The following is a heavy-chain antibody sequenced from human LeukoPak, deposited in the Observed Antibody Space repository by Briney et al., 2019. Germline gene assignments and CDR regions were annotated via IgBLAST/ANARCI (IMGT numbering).Heavy chain of an antibody. V-gene: IGHV4-30-4*08. D-gene: IGHD3-3*01. CDR1: GGSISSGDYY. CDR3: ARGAGDYDFWSGYNYYYYMDV. CDR2: IYYSGST. Sequence: SQTLSLTCTVSGGSISSGDYYWSWIRQPPGKGLEWIGYIYYSGSTYYNPSLKSRVTISVDTSKNQFSLKLSSVTAADTAVYYCARGAGDYDFWSGYNYYYYMDVWGKGTTVTVSS. J-gene: IGHJ6*03.